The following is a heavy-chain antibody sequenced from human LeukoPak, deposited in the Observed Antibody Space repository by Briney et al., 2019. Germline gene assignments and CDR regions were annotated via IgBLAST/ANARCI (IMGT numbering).Heavy chain of an antibody. D-gene: IGHD3-10*01. CDR1: GFTFDGYA. Sequence: GGSLRLSCAASGFTFDGYAMHWVGQAPGKGMEWVSGISWNSGSIGYADSVKGRFTISRDNAKNSLYLQMNSLRAEDTALYYCAKGSGSYYKGVDYWGQGTLVTVSS. J-gene: IGHJ4*02. CDR2: ISWNSGSI. CDR3: AKGSGSYYKGVDY. V-gene: IGHV3-9*01.